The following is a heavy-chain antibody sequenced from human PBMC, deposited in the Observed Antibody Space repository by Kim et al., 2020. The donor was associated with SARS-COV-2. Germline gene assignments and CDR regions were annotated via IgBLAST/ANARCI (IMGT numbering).Heavy chain of an antibody. J-gene: IGHJ4*02. Sequence: SQTLSLTCAISGDSVSSNSAAWNWIRQSPSRGLEWLGRTYYRSKWYNDYAVSVKSRITINPDTSKNQFSLQLNSVTPEDTAVYYCARDLRWSAHYYDSSGPWYFDYWGQGTLVTVSS. CDR1: GDSVSSNSAA. CDR3: ARDLRWSAHYYDSSGPWYFDY. V-gene: IGHV6-1*01. D-gene: IGHD3-22*01. CDR2: TYYRSKWYN.